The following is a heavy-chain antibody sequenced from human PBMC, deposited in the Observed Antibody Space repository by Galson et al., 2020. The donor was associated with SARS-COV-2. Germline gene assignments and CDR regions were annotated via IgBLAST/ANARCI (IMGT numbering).Heavy chain of an antibody. J-gene: IGHJ1*01. Sequence: GESLRISCAASGFTFRNYGMHWVRQAPGKGLEWVAVIFPDGNYKYYGDSVKGRFTISRDNSKNTVYLQMNSLTAEDTAVYYCARREEDNKRRGLEHWGQGILVTVSS. V-gene: IGHV3-33*01. CDR2: IFPDGNYK. CDR1: GFTFRNYG. D-gene: IGHD1-1*01. CDR3: ARREEDNKRRGLEH.